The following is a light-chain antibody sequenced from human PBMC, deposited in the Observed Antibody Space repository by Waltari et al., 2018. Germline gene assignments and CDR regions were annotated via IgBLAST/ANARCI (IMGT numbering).Light chain of an antibody. J-gene: IGLJ3*02. CDR3: CSYTLTNTWL. Sequence: QSALTQPASVSGSPGQPITISCTGTSSDVGSYSLVSWYRQHPGEAPSVLIFEDTKRPSWVSNRFSGSKSGNTASLTISGLQAEDEADYYCCSYTLTNTWLFGGGTKLTVL. CDR2: EDT. CDR1: SSDVGSYSL. V-gene: IGLV2-23*01.